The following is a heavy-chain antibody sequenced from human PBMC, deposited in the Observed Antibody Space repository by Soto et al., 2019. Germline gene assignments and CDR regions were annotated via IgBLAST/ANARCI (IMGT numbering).Heavy chain of an antibody. D-gene: IGHD3-10*01. CDR2: ISYDGSNK. J-gene: IGHJ6*02. CDR3: ARDFNSTMVRGVIISLPYYYYYGMDV. V-gene: IGHV3-30-3*01. Sequence: GGSLRLSCAASGFTFSSYAMHWVRQAPGKGLEWVAVISYDGSNKYYADSVKGRFTISRDNSKNTLYLQMNSLRAEDTAVYYCARDFNSTMVRGVIISLPYYYYYGMDVWGQGTTVTVSS. CDR1: GFTFSSYA.